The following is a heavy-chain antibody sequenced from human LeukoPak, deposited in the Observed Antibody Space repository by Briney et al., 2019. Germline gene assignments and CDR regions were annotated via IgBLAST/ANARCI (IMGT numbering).Heavy chain of an antibody. CDR2: IYTSGST. Sequence: PSETLSLTYAVSGGSISSGGYSWSWIRQPAGKGLEWIGRIYTSGSTNYNPSLKSRVTMSVDTSKNQFSLKLSSVTAADTAVYYCARDIADDAFDIWGQGTMVTVSS. V-gene: IGHV4-61*02. CDR1: GGSISSGGYS. D-gene: IGHD6-13*01. CDR3: ARDIADDAFDI. J-gene: IGHJ3*02.